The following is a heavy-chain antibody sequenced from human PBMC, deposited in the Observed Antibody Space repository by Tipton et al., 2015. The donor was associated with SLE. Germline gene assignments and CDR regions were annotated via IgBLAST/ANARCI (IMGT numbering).Heavy chain of an antibody. CDR3: ARGTWDYYDSPPFDY. CDR1: RFTFENFA. Sequence: GSLRLSCAASRFTFENFAMSWVRQAPGKGLEWVSAISGSGDDTSYADSVKGRFTISRDNSKHTVYLQMDSLRAEDTALYYCARGTWDYYDSPPFDYWGQGTPVTVSS. J-gene: IGHJ4*02. D-gene: IGHD3-22*01. V-gene: IGHV3-23*01. CDR2: ISGSGDDT.